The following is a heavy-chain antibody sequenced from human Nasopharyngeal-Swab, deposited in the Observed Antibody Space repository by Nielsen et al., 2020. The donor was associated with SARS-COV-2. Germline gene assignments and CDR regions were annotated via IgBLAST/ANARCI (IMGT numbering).Heavy chain of an antibody. D-gene: IGHD3-10*01. CDR2: ISSSSSYI. V-gene: IGHV3-21*01. CDR1: GFTFSSYS. Sequence: GEPLKISCAASGFTFSSYSMNWVRQAPGKGLEWVSSISSSSSYIYYADSVKGRFTISRDNAKNSLYLQMNSLRAEDTAVYYCARDGFGHGSLHYYYYMDVWGKGTTVTVSS. CDR3: ARDGFGHGSLHYYYYMDV. J-gene: IGHJ6*03.